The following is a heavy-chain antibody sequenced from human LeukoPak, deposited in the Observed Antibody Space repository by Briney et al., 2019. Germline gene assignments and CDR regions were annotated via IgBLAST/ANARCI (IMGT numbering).Heavy chain of an antibody. Sequence: GGSLRLSCAASGFIFTNYGMHWVRQAPGKGLEWVAVTWYDETNKYYADSVKGRFTISKDISKNTLFLQMNSLRAEDTAVYYCATQGPGSTGWYYFDYWGQGTLVTVSS. D-gene: IGHD6-19*01. J-gene: IGHJ4*02. CDR2: TWYDETNK. V-gene: IGHV3-33*01. CDR1: GFIFTNYG. CDR3: ATQGPGSTGWYYFDY.